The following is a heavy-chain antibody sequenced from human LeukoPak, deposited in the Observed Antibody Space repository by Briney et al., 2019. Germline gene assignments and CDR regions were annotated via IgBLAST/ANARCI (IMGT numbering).Heavy chain of an antibody. J-gene: IGHJ6*03. Sequence: ASVTVSLTSSRCTFSSYAISWVRQAPGQGLEWMGGIIPIFGTANYAQKFQGRVTITADESTSTAYMERSSLRSEDTAVYYCAGGPKFGDYYYYMDVWGKGTTVTVSS. CDR2: IIPIFGTA. CDR1: RCTFSSYA. D-gene: IGHD3-10*01. V-gene: IGHV1-69*13. CDR3: AGGPKFGDYYYYMDV.